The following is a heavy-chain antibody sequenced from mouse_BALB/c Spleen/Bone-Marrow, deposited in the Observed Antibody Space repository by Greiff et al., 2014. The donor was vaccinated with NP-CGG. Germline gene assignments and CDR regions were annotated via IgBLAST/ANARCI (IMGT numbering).Heavy chain of an antibody. CDR2: INPYNDAT. V-gene: IGHV1-14*01. CDR3: AREGVDYFDY. J-gene: IGHJ2*01. CDR1: GYTFTSYV. Sequence: VQLQQPGPELVKPGASVKMSCKASGYTFTSYVIHWVKQKPGQSLEWIGYINPYNDATKFNERFKGKATLTSDKSSSTAYMVLSSLTSEYSAVYYCAREGVDYFDYWGEGTTLTVSS.